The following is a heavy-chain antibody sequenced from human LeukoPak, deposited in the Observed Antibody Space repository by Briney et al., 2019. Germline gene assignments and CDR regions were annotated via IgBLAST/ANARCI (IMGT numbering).Heavy chain of an antibody. D-gene: IGHD6-19*01. Sequence: PGGSLRLSCAASGFTVSSNYMSWVRQAPGKGLEWVSVIYSGGSTYYADSVKGRFTISRDNSKNTLYLQMNSLRAEDTAVYYCARLTAVAGTNWYFDLWGRGTLVTASS. CDR3: ARLTAVAGTNWYFDL. V-gene: IGHV3-53*01. J-gene: IGHJ2*01. CDR1: GFTVSSNY. CDR2: IYSGGST.